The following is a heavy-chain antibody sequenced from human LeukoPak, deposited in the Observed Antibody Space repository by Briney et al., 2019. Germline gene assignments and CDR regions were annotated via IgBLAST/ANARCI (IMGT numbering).Heavy chain of an antibody. CDR1: GFTFSSYS. Sequence: GGSLRLSCAASGFTFSSYSMNWVRQAPGKGLEWVSSISSSSSYIYYADSVKGRFTISRDNAKNSLYLQMNSLRAEDTAVYYCAREFYPTDYGGTLDPWGQGTLVTVSS. J-gene: IGHJ5*02. D-gene: IGHD4-23*01. V-gene: IGHV3-21*01. CDR3: AREFYPTDYGGTLDP. CDR2: ISSSSSYI.